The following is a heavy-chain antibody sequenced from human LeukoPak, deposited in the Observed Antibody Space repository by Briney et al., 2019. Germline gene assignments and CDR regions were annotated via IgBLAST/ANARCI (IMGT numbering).Heavy chain of an antibody. D-gene: IGHD6-13*01. V-gene: IGHV1-2*02. CDR1: GYTFTGYY. CDR3: SRDMDSRPAALVHP. CDR2: INPNSGGT. J-gene: IGHJ5*02. Sequence: ASVKVSCKASGYTFTGYYMHWVRQAPGQGLEWMGWINPNSGGTNYAQKFQGRVTMTRDTSISTAYMELSRLRSDDTAVYYCSRDMDSRPAALVHPLGQGTLGT.